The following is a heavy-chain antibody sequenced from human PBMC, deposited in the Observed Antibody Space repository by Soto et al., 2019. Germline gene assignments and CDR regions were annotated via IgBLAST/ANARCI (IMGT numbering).Heavy chain of an antibody. V-gene: IGHV1-3*01. CDR2: INAGNGNT. D-gene: IGHD3-10*01. Sequence: ASVKVSCKASGYTFTSYAMHWVRQAPGQRLEWMGWINAGNGNTKYSQKFQGRVTITRDTSASTAYMELSSLRSEDTAVYYCNLVRGVSRSSVDPWGQGTLVTVS. J-gene: IGHJ5*02. CDR1: GYTFTSYA. CDR3: NLVRGVSRSSVDP.